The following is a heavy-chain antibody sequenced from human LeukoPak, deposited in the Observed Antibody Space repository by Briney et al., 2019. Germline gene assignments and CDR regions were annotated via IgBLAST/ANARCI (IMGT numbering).Heavy chain of an antibody. CDR1: GFTFSSYW. D-gene: IGHD3-22*01. J-gene: IGHJ4*02. Sequence: HPGGSLRLSCAASGFTFSSYWMSWVRQAPGKGLEWVANIKQDGTEKYYVDSVKGRFTISKDNSKNTLYLQMNSLRAEDTAVYYCARELNPDSSGYRHRKVGGSPFDYWGQGTLVTVSS. V-gene: IGHV3-7*01. CDR2: IKQDGTEK. CDR3: ARELNPDSSGYRHRKVGGSPFDY.